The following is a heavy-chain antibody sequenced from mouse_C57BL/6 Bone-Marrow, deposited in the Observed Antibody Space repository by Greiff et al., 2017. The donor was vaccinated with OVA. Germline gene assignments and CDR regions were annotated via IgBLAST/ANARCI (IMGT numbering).Heavy chain of an antibody. V-gene: IGHV2-2*01. CDR3: AIYDYDVGRDY. CDR2: IWCGGST. Sequence: QVQLKESGPGLVQPSQSLSITCTVSGFSLTSYGVHWVRQSPGKGLEWLGVIWCGGSTDYNAAFISRLSISKDNSKSQVFFKMNSLQADDTAIYYCAIYDYDVGRDYWGQGTTLTVSS. CDR1: GFSLTSYG. D-gene: IGHD2-4*01. J-gene: IGHJ2*01.